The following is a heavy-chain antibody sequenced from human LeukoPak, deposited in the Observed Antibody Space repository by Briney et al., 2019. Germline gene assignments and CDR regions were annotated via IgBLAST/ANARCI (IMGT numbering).Heavy chain of an antibody. J-gene: IGHJ5*02. Sequence: GGFLRLSCAASGFTFSSYAMSWVRQAPGKGLEWVSAISGSGGSTYYADSVKGRFTISRDNSKNTLYLQMNSLRAEDTAVYYCARARSSSYGKNWFDPWGQGTLVTVSS. CDR1: GFTFSSYA. CDR2: ISGSGGST. V-gene: IGHV3-23*01. D-gene: IGHD6-6*01. CDR3: ARARSSSYGKNWFDP.